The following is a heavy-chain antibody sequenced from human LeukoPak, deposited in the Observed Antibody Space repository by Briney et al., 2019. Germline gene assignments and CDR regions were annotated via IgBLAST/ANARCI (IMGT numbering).Heavy chain of an antibody. CDR1: GFTVSSNY. Sequence: PGGSLRLSCAASGFTVSSNYMSWVRQAPGKGLEWVSVIYSGGSTYYADSVKGRFTISRDNSKNTLYLQMNSLRAEDTAVYYCARASSAVAGRRAGAFDIWGQGTMVTVSS. CDR3: ARASSAVAGRRAGAFDI. D-gene: IGHD6-19*01. J-gene: IGHJ3*02. CDR2: IYSGGST. V-gene: IGHV3-53*01.